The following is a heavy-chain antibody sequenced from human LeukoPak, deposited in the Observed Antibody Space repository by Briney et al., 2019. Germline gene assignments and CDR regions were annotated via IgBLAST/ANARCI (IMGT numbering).Heavy chain of an antibody. CDR1: GYSISSGYH. V-gene: IGHV4-38-2*02. D-gene: IGHD3-22*01. J-gene: IGHJ4*02. CDR3: ARDRGNYYQSMGIDY. Sequence: KSSETLSLTCTVSGYSISSGYHWGWIRQPPGQGLEWIGSIYHSGSIYYNPSLKSRVTISVDTSKNQFSLKLSSVTAADTAVYYCARDRGNYYQSMGIDYWGQGTLVTVSS. CDR2: IYHSGSI.